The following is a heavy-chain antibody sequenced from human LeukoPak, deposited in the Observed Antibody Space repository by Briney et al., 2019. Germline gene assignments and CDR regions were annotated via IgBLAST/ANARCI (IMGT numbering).Heavy chain of an antibody. D-gene: IGHD1-26*01. Sequence: GGSLRLSCAASGFTVNSNYMNWVRQAPGKGLEWVSVVYSDDTTYYADSVKGRFTISRDNSKNTLYLQMNSLRAEDTAVYYCARGGGYYAIDHWGQGTLVTVSS. CDR2: VYSDDTT. CDR3: ARGGGYYAIDH. J-gene: IGHJ4*02. CDR1: GFTVNSNY. V-gene: IGHV3-53*01.